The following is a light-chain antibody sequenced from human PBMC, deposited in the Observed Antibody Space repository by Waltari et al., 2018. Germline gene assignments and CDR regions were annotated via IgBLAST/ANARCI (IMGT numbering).Light chain of an antibody. J-gene: IGLJ2*01. CDR1: SSNIGSNF. Sequence: QSVLTQSPSASGPPGQRVTISCSGSSSNIGSNFVYWYQQFPGTAPKLLIFRNNPRPSGVPDRLSGSKSGSSASLAISGLRSDDEAHYYCASWDDSLSGGIFGGGTEVTVL. CDR2: RNN. CDR3: ASWDDSLSGGI. V-gene: IGLV1-47*01.